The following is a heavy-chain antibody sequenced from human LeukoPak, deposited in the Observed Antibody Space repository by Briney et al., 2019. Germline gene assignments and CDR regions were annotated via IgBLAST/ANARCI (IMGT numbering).Heavy chain of an antibody. CDR3: AKEVGGFDY. J-gene: IGHJ4*02. CDR2: ISGSGGST. V-gene: IGHV3-23*01. D-gene: IGHD3-16*01. Sequence: LEWVSAISGSGGSTYYADSVKGRFTISRDNSKNTLYLQMNSLRAEDTAVYYCAKEVGGFDYWGQGTLVTVSS.